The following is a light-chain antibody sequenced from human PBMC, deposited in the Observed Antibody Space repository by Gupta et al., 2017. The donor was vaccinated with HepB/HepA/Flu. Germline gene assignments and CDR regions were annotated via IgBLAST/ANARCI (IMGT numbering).Light chain of an antibody. Sequence: QSALTQPPSASGSPGQSVTISRTGTSSDVGGYNYVSWYQQHPGKAPKLMIYEVNKRPSGVPDRFSGSKSGNTAALTVSGLQAEDEADYYCSSYAGSNNWGVFGGGTKLTVL. CDR3: SSYAGSNNWGV. CDR2: EVN. J-gene: IGLJ2*01. V-gene: IGLV2-8*01. CDR1: SSDVGGYNY.